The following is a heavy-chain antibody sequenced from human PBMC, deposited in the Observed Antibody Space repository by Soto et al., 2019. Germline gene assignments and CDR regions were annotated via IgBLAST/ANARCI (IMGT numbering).Heavy chain of an antibody. D-gene: IGHD2-21*02. V-gene: IGHV3-30*18. J-gene: IGHJ4*02. CDR2: ISNDGSDE. Sequence: QVQLVESGGGVVQPGRSLRLSCAASGFTFSKSGMHWVRQAPGKGLEWVAAISNDGSDEYYADSVQGRFNISRDNSKNTLSLQMNSLRFEDTALYFCAKDHRKWGDSASEKWGQGTLVTVSS. CDR1: GFTFSKSG. CDR3: AKDHRKWGDSASEK.